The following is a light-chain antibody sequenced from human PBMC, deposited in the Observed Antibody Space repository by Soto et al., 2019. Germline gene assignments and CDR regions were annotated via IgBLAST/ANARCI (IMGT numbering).Light chain of an antibody. CDR3: QKYNSALT. CDR2: AAS. CDR1: QGISNY. V-gene: IGKV1-27*01. J-gene: IGKJ1*01. Sequence: DIQMTQSPSSLSASVGDRVTITCRASQGISNYLAWYQQKPGKVPKLLIYAASTLQSGVPSRFSGSGSGTDFTLTISSLQPEDVATYYFQKYNSALTFGQGTKVEIK.